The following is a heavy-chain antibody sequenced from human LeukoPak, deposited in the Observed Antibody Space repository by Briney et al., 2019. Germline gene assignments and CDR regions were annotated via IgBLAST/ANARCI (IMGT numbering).Heavy chain of an antibody. V-gene: IGHV1-3*01. Sequence: GASVKVSCKASGYTFTSYAMHWVRQAPGQRLERMGWISAGNGNTKYSQKFQGRVTITRDTSASTAYMELSSLRSEDTAVYYCARESRGYYGSGSLYYGMDVWGQGTTVTVSS. CDR1: GYTFTSYA. J-gene: IGHJ6*02. D-gene: IGHD3-10*01. CDR3: ARESRGYYGSGSLYYGMDV. CDR2: ISAGNGNT.